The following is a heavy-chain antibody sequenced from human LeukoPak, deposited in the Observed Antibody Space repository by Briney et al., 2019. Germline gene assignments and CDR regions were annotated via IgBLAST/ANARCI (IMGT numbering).Heavy chain of an antibody. J-gene: IGHJ4*02. V-gene: IGHV4-61*08. CDR2: VYYSGST. Sequence: SQTLSLTCTVSGGSISSDDYYWSWIRQPPGKGLEWIGYVYYSGSTNYNPSLKSRVTISVETSKNQFSLKLSSVTAADTAVYYCARRSPDYYGSGSYSLWGQGILVTVSS. CDR3: ARRSPDYYGSGSYSL. CDR1: GGSISSDDYY. D-gene: IGHD3-10*01.